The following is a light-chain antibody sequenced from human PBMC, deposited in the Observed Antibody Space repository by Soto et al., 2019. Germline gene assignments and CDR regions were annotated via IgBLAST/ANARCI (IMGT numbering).Light chain of an antibody. CDR2: KAS. V-gene: IGKV1-5*03. Sequence: DLQMTQSPSTLSASVGDRVTITCRASQSISSWLAWFQQKPGKAPKLLIYKASSLQSGVPSRFSGSGSGTEFTLTISSLQPDDFATYYCQHYASHLYTFGQGTKLEI. J-gene: IGKJ2*01. CDR1: QSISSW. CDR3: QHYASHLYT.